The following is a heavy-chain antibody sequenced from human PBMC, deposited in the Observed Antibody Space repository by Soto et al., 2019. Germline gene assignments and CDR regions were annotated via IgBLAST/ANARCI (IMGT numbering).Heavy chain of an antibody. CDR1: GFTFSSYG. Sequence: GGSLRLSCAASGFTFSSYGMHWVRQAPGKGLEWVAVIWYDGSNKYYADSVKGRFTISRDNSKNTLYLQMNSLRAEDTAVYYCARDSRFLEWILYYFDYWGQGTLVTVSS. J-gene: IGHJ4*02. D-gene: IGHD3-3*01. CDR2: IWYDGSNK. V-gene: IGHV3-33*01. CDR3: ARDSRFLEWILYYFDY.